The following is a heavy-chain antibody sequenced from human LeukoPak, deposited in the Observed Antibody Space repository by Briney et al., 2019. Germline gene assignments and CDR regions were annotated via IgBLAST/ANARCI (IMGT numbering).Heavy chain of an antibody. Sequence: GGSLRLSCAASEFTVSSNYMSWVRQAPGKGLEWVSVIYPGGNTYYADSVKGRLTISRDNSKNTLYLQMNILGADDTAVYYCARGGGYGQDFDYWGQGTLVTVSS. J-gene: IGHJ4*02. CDR2: IYPGGNT. V-gene: IGHV3-53*01. D-gene: IGHD5-12*01. CDR3: ARGGGYGQDFDY. CDR1: EFTVSSNY.